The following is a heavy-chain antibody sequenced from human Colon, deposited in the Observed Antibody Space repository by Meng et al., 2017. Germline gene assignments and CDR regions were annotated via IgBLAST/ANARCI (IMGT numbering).Heavy chain of an antibody. CDR3: TRDRVYYYGSGSRLDY. V-gene: IGHV3-49*04. CDR2: IRSKAYGGTT. CDR1: GFTFGDYA. Sequence: GESLKISCTASGFTFGDYAMSWVRQAPGKGLEWVGFIRSKAYGGTTEYAASVKGRFTISRDDSKSIAYLQMNSLKTEDTAVYYCTRDRVYYYGSGSRLDYWGQGTLVTVDS. J-gene: IGHJ4*02. D-gene: IGHD3-10*01.